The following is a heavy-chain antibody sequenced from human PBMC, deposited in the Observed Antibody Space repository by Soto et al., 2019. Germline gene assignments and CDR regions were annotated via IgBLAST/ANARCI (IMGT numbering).Heavy chain of an antibody. CDR2: ISAYNGHR. D-gene: IGHD5-12*01. Sequence: QVQLEQSGAEVKKPGASVKVSCKASGYTFTRKGISWVRQGPGQGLEWMGWISAYNGHRNYAQRFQGRVTVTPDTPTSTDYMERRSLRSDDTAVYYCARQSYPIIGCEDAFDLWGQASMVAVSS. CDR3: ARQSYPIIGCEDAFDL. V-gene: IGHV1-18*01. J-gene: IGHJ3*01. CDR1: GYTFTRKG.